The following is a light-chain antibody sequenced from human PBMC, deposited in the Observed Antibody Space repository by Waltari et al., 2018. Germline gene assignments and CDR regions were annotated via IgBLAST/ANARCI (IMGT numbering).Light chain of an antibody. V-gene: IGLV1-47*01. J-gene: IGLJ3*02. CDR1: SSNIGTHY. Sequence: QSVLTQPPSASGTPGQRVTISCSGSSSNIGTHYIYWYQQLPPTAPKLLIYRSEQRPSGVPDRFSGSKSGTSASLAISWLRSEDEADYYCAAWDDSLSGWVFGGGTKLTVL. CDR2: RSE. CDR3: AAWDDSLSGWV.